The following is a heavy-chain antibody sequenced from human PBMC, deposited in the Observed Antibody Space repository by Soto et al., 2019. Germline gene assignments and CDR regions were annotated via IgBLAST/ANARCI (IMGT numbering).Heavy chain of an antibody. Sequence: AAVKVSCKACGYTFSDFDINWLRQASGQGPEWMGWMNAKSGDTFFPQRFRGKFNMTWDTSLSTAYLQWSSLKASDTAMYYCARQSYDSSGYYIYYFDYWGQGTLVTVSS. CDR2: MNAKSGDT. CDR3: ARQSYDSSGYYIYYFDY. D-gene: IGHD3-22*01. CDR1: GYTFSDFD. V-gene: IGHV1-8*01. J-gene: IGHJ4*02.